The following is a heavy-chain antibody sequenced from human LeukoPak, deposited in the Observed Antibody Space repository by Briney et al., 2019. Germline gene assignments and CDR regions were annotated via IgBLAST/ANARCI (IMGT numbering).Heavy chain of an antibody. Sequence: VGSLRLSCAASGFTFSNYAMSWVRQAPGKGLEWVSAISGSGGSTYYADSVKGRFTISRDNSKNTLYLQMNSLRAEDTAVYYCAGGYYDSSGYYHSPSDYWGQGTLVTVSS. D-gene: IGHD3-22*01. CDR3: AGGYYDSSGYYHSPSDY. CDR1: GFTFSNYA. CDR2: ISGSGGST. J-gene: IGHJ4*02. V-gene: IGHV3-23*01.